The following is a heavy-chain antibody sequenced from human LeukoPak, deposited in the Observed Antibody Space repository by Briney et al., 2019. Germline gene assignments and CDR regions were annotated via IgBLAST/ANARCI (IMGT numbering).Heavy chain of an antibody. CDR3: ARVAAAGQTLDY. J-gene: IGHJ4*02. Sequence: GASVKVSCKASGGTFSSYAISWVRQAPGQGLEWMGGIIPIFGTANYAQKFQGRVTITADKSTSTAYMELSSLRSEDTAVYYCARVAAAGQTLDYWGQGTLVTVSS. V-gene: IGHV1-69*06. CDR1: GGTFSSYA. CDR2: IIPIFGTA. D-gene: IGHD6-13*01.